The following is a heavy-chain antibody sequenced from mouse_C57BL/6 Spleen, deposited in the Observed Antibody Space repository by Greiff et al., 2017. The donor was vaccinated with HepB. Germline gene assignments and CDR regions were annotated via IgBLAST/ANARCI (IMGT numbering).Heavy chain of an antibody. J-gene: IGHJ1*03. CDR3: ARDYGSSSRYFDV. D-gene: IGHD1-1*01. V-gene: IGHV1-20*01. CDR2: INPYNGDT. Sequence: EVQLKESGPELVKPGDSVKISCKASGYSFTGYFMNWVMQSHGKSLEWIGRINPYNGDTFYNQKFKGKATLTVDKSSSTAHMELRSLTSEDSAVYYCARDYGSSSRYFDVWGTGTTVTVSS. CDR1: GYSFTGYF.